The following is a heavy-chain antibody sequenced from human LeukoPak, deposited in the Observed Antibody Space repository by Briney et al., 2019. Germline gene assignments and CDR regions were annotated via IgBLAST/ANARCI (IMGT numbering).Heavy chain of an antibody. V-gene: IGHV4-34*01. CDR3: ATSHLVAWLDAFDI. Sequence: SETLCLTCAVYVVSFSGYYCSWIRQPPGKGLEWVGEVNHSGRTNYITSLQTRATISVDKSNSQFSMKLTSVTAADTALYYCATSHLVAWLDAFDIRGEGKMVTVSS. D-gene: IGHD5-12*01. J-gene: IGHJ3*02. CDR1: VVSFSGYY. CDR2: VNHSGRT.